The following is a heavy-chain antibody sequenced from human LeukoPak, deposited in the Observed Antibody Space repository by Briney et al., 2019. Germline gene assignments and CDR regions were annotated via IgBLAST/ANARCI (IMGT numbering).Heavy chain of an antibody. Sequence: GRSLRLSYAASGFTFSSYGMHWVRQAPGKGLEWVAVIWYDGSNKYYADSVKGRFTISRDNSKNTLYLQMNSLRAEDTAVYYCAGPDCSGGSCYSAYYYYYGMDVWGQGTTVTVSS. CDR3: AGPDCSGGSCYSAYYYYYGMDV. CDR2: IWYDGSNK. J-gene: IGHJ6*02. CDR1: GFTFSSYG. V-gene: IGHV3-33*01. D-gene: IGHD2-15*01.